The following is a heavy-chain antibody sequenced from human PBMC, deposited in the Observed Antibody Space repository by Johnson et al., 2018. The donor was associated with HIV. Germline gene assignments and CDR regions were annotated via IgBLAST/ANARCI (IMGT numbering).Heavy chain of an antibody. V-gene: IGHV3-11*04. CDR3: ARGGDGYNSRFREPFGAFDI. J-gene: IGHJ3*02. Sequence: QMQLVESGGGLVKPGGSLRLSCAASGFTFSDYYMSWIRQAPGKGLEWVSYISSSGSTIYYADSVKGRFTISRDNAKNSLYLQMNSLRAEDTAVYYCARGGDGYNSRFREPFGAFDIWGQGTMVTVSS. CDR2: ISSSGSTI. D-gene: IGHD5-24*01. CDR1: GFTFSDYY.